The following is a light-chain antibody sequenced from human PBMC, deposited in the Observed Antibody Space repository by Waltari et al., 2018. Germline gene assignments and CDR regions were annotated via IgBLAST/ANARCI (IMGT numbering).Light chain of an antibody. V-gene: IGKV2-28*01. CDR1: QSLLHGDGRNF. Sequence: DIVMTQSPLSLPVTPGEPASISCRSSQSLLHGDGRNFLDWYLQKPGQSPQLLIYMGSNRASGVPDRFSGSGPGTYFTLKISRVEAEDVGVYYCMQARQPPYTFGGGTKVEIK. J-gene: IGKJ4*01. CDR3: MQARQPPYT. CDR2: MGS.